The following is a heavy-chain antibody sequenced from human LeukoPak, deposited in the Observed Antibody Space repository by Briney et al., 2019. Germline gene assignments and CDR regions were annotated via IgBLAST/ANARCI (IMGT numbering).Heavy chain of an antibody. Sequence: GGSLRLSCAASGFTFDDYAMHWVRQAPGKGLEWVSGISWNSGSIGYADSVKGRFTISRDNAKNSLYLQMNSLRAEDTALYYCAKDIGGSYFRAFDIWGQGTMVTVSS. CDR2: ISWNSGSI. CDR3: AKDIGGSYFRAFDI. V-gene: IGHV3-9*01. CDR1: GFTFDDYA. D-gene: IGHD1-26*01. J-gene: IGHJ3*02.